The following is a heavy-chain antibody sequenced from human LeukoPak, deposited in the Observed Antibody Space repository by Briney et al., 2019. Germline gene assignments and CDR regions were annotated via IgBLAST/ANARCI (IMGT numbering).Heavy chain of an antibody. CDR2: IDNDGST. CDR1: GFTFSNSY. Sequence: GGSLKLSCAASGFTFSNSYMHWVRQAPGKGLVWLSRIDNDGSTSYADSVKGRFTISSDNAKNTLYLQMNSLRAEDTALYYCASDLNYNFDFWGQGTLVTVSS. J-gene: IGHJ4*02. CDR3: ASDLNYNFDF. V-gene: IGHV3-74*01. D-gene: IGHD5-24*01.